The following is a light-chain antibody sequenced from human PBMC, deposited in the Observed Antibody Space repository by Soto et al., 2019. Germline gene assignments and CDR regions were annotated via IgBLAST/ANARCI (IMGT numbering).Light chain of an antibody. CDR1: TSNIGAGFD. J-gene: IGLJ3*02. CDR3: QSYDSSLTDFV. Sequence: QLVLTQPPSVSGAPGQRVTISCTGSTSNIGAGFDVHWYQQLPGRAPTLLMSHNNNRPSGVPERFSGSKSGTSGSLAITGLQAEDEADYYCQSYDSSLTDFVFGGGTKLTVL. CDR2: HNN. V-gene: IGLV1-40*01.